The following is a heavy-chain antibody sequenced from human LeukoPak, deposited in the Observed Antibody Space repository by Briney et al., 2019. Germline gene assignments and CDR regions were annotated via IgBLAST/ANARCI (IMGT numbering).Heavy chain of an antibody. CDR1: GGSISSSSHR. CDR3: ARRHFGGTYYHYDY. V-gene: IGHV4-39*01. J-gene: IGHJ4*02. CDR2: IYYTGSS. D-gene: IGHD1-26*01. Sequence: PSETLSLTCTVSGGSISSSSHRWGWIRQPPGKGLEWIANIYYTGSSDSNPSLKSRVTMSIDTSKNQFSLKLTSVTAADTAVYYCARRHFGGTYYHYDYWGQGALVTVSS.